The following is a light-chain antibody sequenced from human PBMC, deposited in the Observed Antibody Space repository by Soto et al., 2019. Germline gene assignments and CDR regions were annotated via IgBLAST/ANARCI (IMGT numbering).Light chain of an antibody. CDR1: SSDVGAYKY. V-gene: IGLV2-8*01. CDR3: SSNVGTNKMV. Sequence: QSVLTQPPSASGSPGQSVTISCTGTSSDVGAYKYVSWYQQHPGKAPRLLIYEVTKRPSGVPDRFSGSKSGNTASLSVSGLQSEDEADYYCSSNVGTNKMVFGGGTKVTVL. J-gene: IGLJ2*01. CDR2: EVT.